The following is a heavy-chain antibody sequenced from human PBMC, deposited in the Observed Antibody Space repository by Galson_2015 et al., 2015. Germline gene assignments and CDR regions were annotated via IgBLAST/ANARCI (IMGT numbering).Heavy chain of an antibody. Sequence: SLRLSCAASGFTFSSYSMNWVRQAPGKGLEWVSSISSSSSYIYYADSVKGRFTISRDNAKNSLYLQMNSLRAEDTAVYYCAREQQLVTSFDYWRQGTLVTLSS. J-gene: IGHJ4*02. V-gene: IGHV3-21*01. CDR3: AREQQLVTSFDY. CDR2: ISSSSSYI. D-gene: IGHD6-13*01. CDR1: GFTFSSYS.